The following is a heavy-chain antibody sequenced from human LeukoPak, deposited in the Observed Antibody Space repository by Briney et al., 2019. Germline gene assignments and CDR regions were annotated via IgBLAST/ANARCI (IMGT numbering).Heavy chain of an antibody. D-gene: IGHD3-3*01. V-gene: IGHV4-61*01. CDR2: IYYSGST. CDR1: GGSVSSGSYY. J-gene: IGHJ4*02. Sequence: SSETLSLTCTVSGGSVSSGSYYWSWIRQPPGKGLEWIGYIYYSGSTNYNPSLKSRVTISVDTSKNQFSLKLSSVTAADTAVYYCARLPQYYDFWSGYYSVGSYFDYWGQGTLVTVSS. CDR3: ARLPQYYDFWSGYYSVGSYFDY.